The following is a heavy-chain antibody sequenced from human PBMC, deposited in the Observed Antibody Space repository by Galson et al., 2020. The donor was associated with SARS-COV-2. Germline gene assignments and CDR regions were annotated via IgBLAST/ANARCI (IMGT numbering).Heavy chain of an antibody. CDR3: ARLRDDSVVVPAITIIDY. CDR2: IYDSGST. CDR1: GGFISSSTYY. D-gene: IGHD2-2*01. Sequence: SETLSLPCTFSGGFISSSTYYWGWIRQPPGKGLEWIGTIYDSGSTFYNPSLKSRVTISLDTSNNQFSLRLSSVTAADTAVYYCARLRDDSVVVPAITIIDYWGQGTLVTVSS. V-gene: IGHV4-39*07. J-gene: IGHJ4*02.